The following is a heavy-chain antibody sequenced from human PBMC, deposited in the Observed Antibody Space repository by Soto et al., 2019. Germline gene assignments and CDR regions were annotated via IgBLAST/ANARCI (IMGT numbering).Heavy chain of an antibody. CDR3: ARPLWRDDYNWGYFDL. J-gene: IGHJ2*01. CDR1: GFTFSSYA. Sequence: QVQLVESGGGVVQPGRSLRLSCAASGFTFSSYAMHWVRQAPGKGLEWVAVISYDGSNEYYADSVKGRFTISRDNSKNXLYLQMNSLRAEDTAVYYCARPLWRDDYNWGYFDLWGRGTLVTVSS. V-gene: IGHV3-30-3*01. CDR2: ISYDGSNE. D-gene: IGHD4-4*01.